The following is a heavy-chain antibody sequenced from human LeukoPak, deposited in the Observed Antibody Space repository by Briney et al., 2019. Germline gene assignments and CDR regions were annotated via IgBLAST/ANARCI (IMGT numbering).Heavy chain of an antibody. D-gene: IGHD6-19*01. CDR3: ASAVSGIAVAGTGLEAFDI. J-gene: IGHJ3*02. Sequence: SVKVSCKASGGTFSSYAISWVRQAPGQGLEWMGGIIPIFGTANYAQKFQGRVTITADESTSTTYMELSSLRSEDTAVYYCASAVSGIAVAGTGLEAFDIWGQGTMVTVSS. CDR1: GGTFSSYA. CDR2: IIPIFGTA. V-gene: IGHV1-69*13.